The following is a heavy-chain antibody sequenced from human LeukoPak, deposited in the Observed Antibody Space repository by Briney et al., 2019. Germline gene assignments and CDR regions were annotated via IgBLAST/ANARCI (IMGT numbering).Heavy chain of an antibody. D-gene: IGHD1-26*01. V-gene: IGHV3-21*01. CDR3: VRGSIVGADYFDY. J-gene: IGHJ4*02. Sequence: GGSLRLSCAASGFTFSSYSMNWVRQAPGKGLEWVSSISSSSSYIYYADSVKGRFTISRDNAKNSLYLQMNSLRAEDTAVYYCVRGSIVGADYFDYWGQGTLVTVSS. CDR1: GFTFSSYS. CDR2: ISSSSSYI.